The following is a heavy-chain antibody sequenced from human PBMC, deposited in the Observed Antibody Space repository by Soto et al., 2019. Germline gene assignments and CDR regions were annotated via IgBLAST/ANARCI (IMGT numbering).Heavy chain of an antibody. CDR3: AIFGVVMSYYYYYMDV. D-gene: IGHD3-3*01. J-gene: IGHJ6*03. Sequence: ASVKVSCKASGGTFSSYTISWVRQAPGQGLEWMGRIIPILGIANYAQKFQGRVTITADKSTSTAYMELSSLRSEDTAVYYCAIFGVVMSYYYYYMDVWGKGTTVTVSS. CDR2: IIPILGIA. V-gene: IGHV1-69*02. CDR1: GGTFSSYT.